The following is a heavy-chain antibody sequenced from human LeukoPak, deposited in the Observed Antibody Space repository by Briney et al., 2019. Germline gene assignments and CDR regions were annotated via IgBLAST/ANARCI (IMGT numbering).Heavy chain of an antibody. Sequence: GESLKISCKGLGYDFLANWIGWVRQVPGKGLEWMGIIRPGYSRSTYRPSIEGQVTISADRSTSSTYLQVETLQATDTAIYYCVRLWFGELAGIDHWGQGTLVAVSS. D-gene: IGHD3-10*01. CDR1: GYDFLANW. V-gene: IGHV5-51*01. J-gene: IGHJ4*02. CDR3: VRLWFGELAGIDH. CDR2: IRPGYSRS.